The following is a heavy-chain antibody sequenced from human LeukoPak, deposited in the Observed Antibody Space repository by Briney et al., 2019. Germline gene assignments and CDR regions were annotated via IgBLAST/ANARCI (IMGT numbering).Heavy chain of an antibody. V-gene: IGHV4-30-4*01. CDR3: AREGKVATNAFDI. J-gene: IGHJ3*02. CDR2: IYYSGST. D-gene: IGHD5-12*01. CDR1: GGSISSGDYY. Sequence: PSETLSLTCTVAGGSISSGDYYWSWIRQPPGRGREWVGYIYYSGSTYYNPSLKSRVTISVDTSKKQFSLKLSSVTAADTAVYYCAREGKVATNAFDIWGQGTMVTVSS.